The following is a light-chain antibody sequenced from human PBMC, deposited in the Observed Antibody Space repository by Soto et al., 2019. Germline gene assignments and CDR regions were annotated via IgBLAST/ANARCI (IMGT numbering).Light chain of an antibody. CDR3: QQYNSYVYT. Sequence: DIQMTQSPSTLSASVGDRVTITCRASQSISSWLAWYQQKPGKAPKLLIYKASSLESGVPSRFSGSGSGTEFTLTISSLQSDDFATYYCQQYNSYVYTFGQGTNLELK. CDR2: KAS. V-gene: IGKV1-5*03. CDR1: QSISSW. J-gene: IGKJ2*01.